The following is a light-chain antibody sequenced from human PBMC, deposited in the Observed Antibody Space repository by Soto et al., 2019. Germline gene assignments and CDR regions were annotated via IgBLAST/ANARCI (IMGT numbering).Light chain of an antibody. J-gene: IGLJ1*01. Sequence: QSALIQPASVSGSPGQSITISCTGTSSDIGGYDYVSWYQQHPGKAPKLMIYEVSNRPSGVSNRFSGSKSGNTASLTISGLQAEDEADYYCTSYTSSSTNYVFGTGTKVTVL. CDR2: EVS. V-gene: IGLV2-14*01. CDR3: TSYTSSSTNYV. CDR1: SSDIGGYDY.